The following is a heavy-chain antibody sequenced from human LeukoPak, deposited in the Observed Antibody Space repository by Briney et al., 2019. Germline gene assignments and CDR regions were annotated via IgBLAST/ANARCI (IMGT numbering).Heavy chain of an antibody. CDR3: ARALDSSSSRYQAFEE. Sequence: PGGSLRLSCSASGFTFSNYWMSWVRQAPGKGLEWVANIKQDESEKYYVDSMKGRFTISRDNAKSSLYLQMNSLRAEDTAVYYCARALDSSSSRYQAFEEWGQGTLVTVSS. V-gene: IGHV3-7*01. CDR2: IKQDESEK. J-gene: IGHJ4*02. CDR1: GFTFSNYW. D-gene: IGHD2-2*01.